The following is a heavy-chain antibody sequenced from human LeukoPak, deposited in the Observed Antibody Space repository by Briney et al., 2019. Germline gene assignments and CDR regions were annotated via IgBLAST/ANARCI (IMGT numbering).Heavy chain of an antibody. CDR3: ARDRTSTWYGGIDY. V-gene: IGHV1-2*02. CDR1: GYTFDVYY. CDR2: INSNSGDT. Sequence: ASVTDFCKASGYTFDVYYIHGVRQAPGQGIEWMGCINSNSGDTNHGQRFQGKITINRDTSITTAYMELSSLRFDDTAVYYCARDRTSTWYGGIDYWGQGTLVTVSS. D-gene: IGHD6-13*01. J-gene: IGHJ4*02.